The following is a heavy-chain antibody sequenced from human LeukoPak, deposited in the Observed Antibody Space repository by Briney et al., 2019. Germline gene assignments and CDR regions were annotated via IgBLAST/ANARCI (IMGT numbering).Heavy chain of an antibody. J-gene: IGHJ4*02. CDR3: ARSYHHRRPDSSGYYLEHFDY. V-gene: IGHV3-30*19. CDR2: ISYDGSNK. D-gene: IGHD3-22*01. Sequence: PGRSLRLSCAASGFTFSSYGMHWVRQAPGKGLEWVAVISYDGSNKYYADSVKGRFTISRDNSKNTLYLQMNSLRAEDTAVYYCARSYHHRRPDSSGYYLEHFDYWGRGTLVTVSS. CDR1: GFTFSSYG.